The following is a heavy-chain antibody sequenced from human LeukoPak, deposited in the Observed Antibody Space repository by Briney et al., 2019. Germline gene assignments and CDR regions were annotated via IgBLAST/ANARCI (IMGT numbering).Heavy chain of an antibody. Sequence: SVKVSCKASGGTFSSYSISWVRQAPGQGLEWMGGIIPIFDTADYAQKFQGRVTSTADESTSTAYMELSSLRSEDTAVFYCARISLGAIWGYYYGMDVWGQGTTVTVSS. D-gene: IGHD1-26*01. J-gene: IGHJ6*02. CDR1: GGTFSSYS. CDR2: IIPIFDTA. CDR3: ARISLGAIWGYYYGMDV. V-gene: IGHV1-69*13.